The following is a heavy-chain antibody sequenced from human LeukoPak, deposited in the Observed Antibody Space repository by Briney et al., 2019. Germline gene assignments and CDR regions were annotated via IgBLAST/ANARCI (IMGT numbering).Heavy chain of an antibody. CDR3: ARGPPYGSGSYYSGMDV. V-gene: IGHV1-18*01. CDR1: DYTFTSYG. J-gene: IGHJ6*02. CDR2: ISAYNGDT. D-gene: IGHD3-10*01. Sequence: GASVKVSCKASDYTFTSYGISWVRQAPGQGLEWMGWISAYNGDTKSAQKFQDRVTLTTDTSTSTAYMDLRSLRSDDTAVYYCARGPPYGSGSYYSGMDVWGQGTTVTVSS.